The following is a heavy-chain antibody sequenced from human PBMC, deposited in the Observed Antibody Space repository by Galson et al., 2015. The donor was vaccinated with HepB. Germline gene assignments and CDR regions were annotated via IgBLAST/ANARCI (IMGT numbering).Heavy chain of an antibody. CDR2: TYYKSKWNN. D-gene: IGHD3-10*01. CDR1: GDSVSSNTAA. V-gene: IGHV6-1*01. J-gene: IGHJ5*02. Sequence: CAISGDSVSSNTAAWSWVRQSPSRGLEWLGRTYYKSKWNNDYAVSVKSRIAINPYTPKNQFSLQLNSVTPEDTAVYYWAREPYGSGSADHWFDPWGQGILVTVSS. CDR3: AREPYGSGSADHWFDP.